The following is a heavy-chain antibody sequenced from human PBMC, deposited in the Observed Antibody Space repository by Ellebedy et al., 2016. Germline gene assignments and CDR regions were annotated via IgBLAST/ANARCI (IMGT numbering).Heavy chain of an antibody. CDR1: GFTVSSNY. J-gene: IGHJ6*02. CDR3: ASPDPYSGYDYDGMDV. CDR2: IYSGGST. Sequence: GESLKISCAASGFTVSSNYMSWVRQAPGKGLEWVSVIYSGGSTYYADSVKGRFTISRDNSKNTLYLQMNSLRAEDTAVYYCASPDPYSGYDYDGMDVWGQGTTVTVSS. D-gene: IGHD5-12*01. V-gene: IGHV3-66*01.